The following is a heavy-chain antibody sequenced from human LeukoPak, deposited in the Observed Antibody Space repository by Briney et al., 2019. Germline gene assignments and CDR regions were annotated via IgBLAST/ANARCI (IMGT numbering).Heavy chain of an antibody. V-gene: IGHV1-24*01. D-gene: IGHD4-11*01. CDR1: GYTLTELS. J-gene: IGHJ4*02. Sequence: ASVKVSCKVSGYTLTELSMHWVRQAPGKGLEWKGGFDPEDGETIYAQKFQGRVTMTEDTSTDTAYMELSSLRSEDTAVYYCATVPQTTVTTGYWGQGTLVTVSS. CDR2: FDPEDGET. CDR3: ATVPQTTVTTGY.